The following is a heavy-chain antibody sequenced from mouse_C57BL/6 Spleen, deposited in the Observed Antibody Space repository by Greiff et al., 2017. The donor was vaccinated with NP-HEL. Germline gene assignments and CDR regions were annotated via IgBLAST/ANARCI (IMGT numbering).Heavy chain of an antibody. V-gene: IGHV1-82*01. CDR1: GYAFSSSW. CDR2: IYPGDGDT. D-gene: IGHD2-3*01. Sequence: QVQLQQSGPELVKPGASVKISCKASGYAFSSSWMNWVKQRPGKGLEWIGRIYPGDGDTNYNGKFKGKATLTADKSSSTAYMQLSSLTSEDSAVYYCARWGGYYAWFAYWGQGTLVTVSA. CDR3: ARWGGYYAWFAY. J-gene: IGHJ3*01.